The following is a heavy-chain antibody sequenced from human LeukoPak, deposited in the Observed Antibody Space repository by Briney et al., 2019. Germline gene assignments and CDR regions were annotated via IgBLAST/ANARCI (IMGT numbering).Heavy chain of an antibody. D-gene: IGHD6-19*01. CDR3: AKGPRAVAGTHDY. V-gene: IGHV3-30-3*01. CDR1: GFTFSSYA. J-gene: IGHJ4*02. CDR2: ISYDGSKK. Sequence: GGSLRLSCAASGFTFSSYAIHWVRQAPGKGLEWVAVISYDGSKKYYADSVKGRFTISRDNSKNTLYLQMNSLRAEDTAAYYCAKGPRAVAGTHDYWGQGTLVTVSS.